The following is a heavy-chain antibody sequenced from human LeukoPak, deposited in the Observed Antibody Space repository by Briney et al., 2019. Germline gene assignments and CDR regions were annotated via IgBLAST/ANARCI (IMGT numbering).Heavy chain of an antibody. D-gene: IGHD5-18*01. Sequence: SETLSLTCAVSGGSISSGGYSWSWIRQPPGKGLEWIGYIYHNGNTYYSPSLKSRVTISVDRSKNQLFLKLSSVTAADTAMYYCASGGYSYGFDYWGQGTLVTVSS. V-gene: IGHV4-30-2*01. CDR1: GGSISSGGYS. CDR2: IYHNGNT. J-gene: IGHJ4*02. CDR3: ASGGYSYGFDY.